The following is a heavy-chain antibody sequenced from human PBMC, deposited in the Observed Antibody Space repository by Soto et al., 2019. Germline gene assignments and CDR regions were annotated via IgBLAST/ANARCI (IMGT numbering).Heavy chain of an antibody. CDR3: ARDKLTIFNAFDI. CDR2: IHPNSGGT. Sequence: ASVKVSCKASGYTFTGYYMHWVRQAPGQGLEWMGWIHPNSGGTNYAQKFQGRVTMTRDTSISTAYMELSRLRSDDTAVYYCARDKLTIFNAFDIWGQGTMVTVSS. D-gene: IGHD3-9*01. V-gene: IGHV1-2*02. J-gene: IGHJ3*02. CDR1: GYTFTGYY.